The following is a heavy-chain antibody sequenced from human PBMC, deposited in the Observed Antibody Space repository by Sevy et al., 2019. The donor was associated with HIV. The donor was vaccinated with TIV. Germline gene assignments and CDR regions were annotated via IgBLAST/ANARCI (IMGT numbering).Heavy chain of an antibody. D-gene: IGHD6-19*01. CDR2: IDYSGST. CDR3: ARGDGWADGGGLDV. Sequence: SETLSLTCTVSAGSISNYYWNWVRQPPGKELEWIAYIDYSGSTNSNPSLKSRVTISVDTSKNQFSLKLKSVTAEDTAVYYCARGDGWADGGGLDVWGQGTTVTVSS. J-gene: IGHJ6*02. V-gene: IGHV4-59*01. CDR1: AGSISNYY.